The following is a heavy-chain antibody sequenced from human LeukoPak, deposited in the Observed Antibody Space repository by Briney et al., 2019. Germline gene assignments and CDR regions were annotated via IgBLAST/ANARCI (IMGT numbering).Heavy chain of an antibody. D-gene: IGHD3-22*01. V-gene: IGHV4-38-2*01. CDR3: ARRDFDSSGYLSFYFDY. J-gene: IGHJ4*02. CDR2: IYQSGST. Sequence: TSETLSLTCAVSGYSIRSGYHWSWIRQPPGKGLEWIGSIYQSGSTYYNPSLTSRVTISVDTYKSQFSLTLSSVTAADSAVYYCARRDFDSSGYLSFYFDYWGQGTLVTVSS. CDR1: GYSIRSGYH.